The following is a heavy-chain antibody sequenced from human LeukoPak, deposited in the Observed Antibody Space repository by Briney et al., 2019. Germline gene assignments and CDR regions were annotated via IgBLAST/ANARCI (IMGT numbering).Heavy chain of an antibody. CDR1: GFTFSSYA. CDR2: MSGSGGST. Sequence: PGGSLRLSCAASGFTFSSYAMTWVRQAPGKGLEWVSAMSGSGGSTYYADSVKGRFTISRDNSKNTLYLQMNSLRAEDTAVYYCATCSGCYNYYFDYWGQGTLVTVSS. CDR3: ATCSGCYNYYFDY. J-gene: IGHJ4*02. D-gene: IGHD2-15*01. V-gene: IGHV3-23*01.